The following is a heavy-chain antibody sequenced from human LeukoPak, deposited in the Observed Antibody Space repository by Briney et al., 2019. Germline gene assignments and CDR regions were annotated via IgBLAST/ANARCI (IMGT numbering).Heavy chain of an antibody. CDR2: ISGSGGST. CDR3: AKGSWAYCSGGSCYLDY. J-gene: IGHJ4*02. CDR1: GFTFSSYA. Sequence: GGSLRLSCAASGFTFSSYAMSWVRQAPGKGLEWASAISGSGGSTYYADSVKGRFTISRDNSKNTLYLQMNSLRAEDTAVYYCAKGSWAYCSGGSCYLDYWGQGTLVTVSS. D-gene: IGHD2-15*01. V-gene: IGHV3-23*01.